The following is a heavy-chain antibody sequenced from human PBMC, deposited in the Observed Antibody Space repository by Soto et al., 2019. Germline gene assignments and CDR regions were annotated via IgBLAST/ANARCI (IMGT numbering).Heavy chain of an antibody. D-gene: IGHD3-10*01. CDR3: AASYGSGSYPDY. J-gene: IGHJ4*02. Sequence: QVQLQESGPGVVKSSEILSLICTVSGGSVRNYYWNWIRQPPGKGLEWIGYIYHDGTTKDNPSLKSRLTMSVDTSKSQVSLMLSSVTAADTAIYFCAASYGSGSYPDYWGQGTLVTVSS. CDR2: IYHDGTT. V-gene: IGHV4-59*08. CDR1: GGSVRNYY.